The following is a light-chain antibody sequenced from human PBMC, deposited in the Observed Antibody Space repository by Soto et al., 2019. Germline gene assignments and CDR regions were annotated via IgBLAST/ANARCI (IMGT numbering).Light chain of an antibody. CDR1: QSVSSN. CDR2: GAS. V-gene: IGKV3D-15*01. Sequence: EIVMTQSPATLSVSPGERATLSCRASQSVSSNLAWYQQKPGQAPRLLIYGASTRATGIPARFSGSGSGTEFTLTISSLQSEDFAVYDCQQYNKWPLTFGGRTKVEIK. J-gene: IGKJ4*01. CDR3: QQYNKWPLT.